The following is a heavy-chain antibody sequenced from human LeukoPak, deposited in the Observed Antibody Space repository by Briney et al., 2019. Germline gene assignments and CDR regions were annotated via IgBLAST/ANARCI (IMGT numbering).Heavy chain of an antibody. CDR1: GFTFSSYG. CDR2: ISYDGSNK. V-gene: IGHV3-30*18. J-gene: IGHJ4*02. D-gene: IGHD3-22*01. Sequence: GGSLRLSCAASGFTFSSYGMHWVRQAPGKGLEWVAVISYDGSNKYYADSVKGRFTISRDNSKNTLYLQMNSLRAEDTAVYYCAKWAGVYNYDSSGYLSGFDYWGQGTLVTVSS. CDR3: AKWAGVYNYDSSGYLSGFDY.